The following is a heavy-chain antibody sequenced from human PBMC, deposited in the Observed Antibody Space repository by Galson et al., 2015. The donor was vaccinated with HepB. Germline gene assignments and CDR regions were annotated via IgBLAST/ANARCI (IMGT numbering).Heavy chain of an antibody. CDR1: GDGFRTYN. CDR2: IIPIFRIA. V-gene: IGHV1-69*13. CDR3: ARGSTITTSVYAF. Sequence: SVKVSCKASGDGFRTYNVIWVRQAPGQGLEWMGGIIPIFRIANYAQNFRGRVTITAEESTSTAYMELSSLRSGDTAVYYCARGSTITTSVYAFWGQGTLVTVSS. D-gene: IGHD4-11*01. J-gene: IGHJ4*02.